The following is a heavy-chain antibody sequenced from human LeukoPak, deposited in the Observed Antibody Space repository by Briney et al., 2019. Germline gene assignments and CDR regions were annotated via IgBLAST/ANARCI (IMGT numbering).Heavy chain of an antibody. J-gene: IGHJ4*02. D-gene: IGHD4-23*01. CDR3: ARDNDYGGNSVWDY. V-gene: IGHV3-21*01. CDR1: GFTFSNSD. Sequence: GSLRLSCAASGFTFSNSDMNWVHQAPGKGLEWVSSISSSSSYIYYADSVKGRFTISRDNAKNSLYLQMNSLRAEDTAVYYCARDNDYGGNSVWDYWGQGTLVTVSS. CDR2: ISSSSSYI.